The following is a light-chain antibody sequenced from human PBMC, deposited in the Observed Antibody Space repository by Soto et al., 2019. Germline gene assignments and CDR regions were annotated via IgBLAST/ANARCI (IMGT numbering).Light chain of an antibody. V-gene: IGLV1-40*01. Sequence: QSVLAQPPSVSGAPGQKVTISCTGSSSNIGAGYDLHWYQQLPGTAPKLLLHGNSNRPSGVPDRFSGSRSGTSASLAITGLQAEDEADYYCQSYDSSLSAYVFGTGTK. CDR3: QSYDSSLSAYV. CDR2: GNS. J-gene: IGLJ1*01. CDR1: SSNIGAGYD.